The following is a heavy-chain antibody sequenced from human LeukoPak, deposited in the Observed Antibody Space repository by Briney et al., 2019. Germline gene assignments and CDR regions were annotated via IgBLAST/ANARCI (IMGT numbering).Heavy chain of an antibody. Sequence: GGSLRLSCAASGFTFSNYWMTWVRQAPGKGLEWVANIKQDGSEKYYVDSVKGRFSISRDNAKNSLYLQMNSLRAEDTALYYCASNWGSYPDCWGQGALVTVSA. V-gene: IGHV3-7*01. CDR3: ASNWGSYPDC. CDR2: IKQDGSEK. J-gene: IGHJ4*02. CDR1: GFTFSNYW. D-gene: IGHD3-16*01.